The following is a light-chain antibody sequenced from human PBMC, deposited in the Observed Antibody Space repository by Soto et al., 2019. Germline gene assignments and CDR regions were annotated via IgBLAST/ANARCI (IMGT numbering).Light chain of an antibody. J-gene: IGLJ2*01. CDR3: RSYSSSTTVV. CDR1: SSDVGGYNY. V-gene: IGLV2-14*01. CDR2: DVS. Sequence: QSALTQPASVSGSPGQSITISCTGTSSDVGGYNYVSWYQQHPGRAPKLMIYDVSNRPSGVSNCFSGSNSGNTASLTISGLQAEDEADYYCRSYSSSTTVVFGGGTKLTVL.